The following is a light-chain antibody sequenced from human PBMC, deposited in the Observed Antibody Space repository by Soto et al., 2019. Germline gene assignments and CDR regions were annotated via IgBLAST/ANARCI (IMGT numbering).Light chain of an antibody. CDR1: QSVSSSY. CDR3: QQYGSSPK. Sequence: EIVLTQSPGTLSLSPGERATLSCRASQSVSSSYLAWYQQKPGKAPRLLIYGASSRATGIPDRFSGSGSGTAFTLTISRLEPEDFAVYYCQQYGSSPKFGQGTKVEIK. CDR2: GAS. V-gene: IGKV3-20*01. J-gene: IGKJ1*01.